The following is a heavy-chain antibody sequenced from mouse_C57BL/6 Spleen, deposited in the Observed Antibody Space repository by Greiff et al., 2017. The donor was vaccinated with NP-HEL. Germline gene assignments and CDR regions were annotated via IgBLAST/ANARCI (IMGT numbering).Heavy chain of an antibody. V-gene: IGHV5-9*01. Sequence: EVKLVESGGGLVKPGGSLKLSCAASGFTFSSYTMSWVRQTPEKRLEWVATISGGGGNTYYPDSVKGRFTISRDNAKNTLYLQMSSLRSEDTALYYCARRKDGSSYFDYWGQSTTLTVSS. CDR1: GFTFSSYT. CDR2: ISGGGGNT. D-gene: IGHD1-1*01. J-gene: IGHJ2*01. CDR3: ARRKDGSSYFDY.